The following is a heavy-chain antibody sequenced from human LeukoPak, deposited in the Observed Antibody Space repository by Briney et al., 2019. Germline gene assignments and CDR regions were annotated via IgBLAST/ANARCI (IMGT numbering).Heavy chain of an antibody. CDR1: GGSISSGSYY. Sequence: SQTLSLTCTVSGGSISSGSYYWNWIRQPAGKGLEWIGRIYTSGSTNYNPSLKSRVTISVDTSKNQFSLKLSSVTAADTAVYYCARERYYYDSSGENYYYYYMDVWGKGTTVTVSS. CDR3: ARERYYYDSSGENYYYYYMDV. CDR2: IYTSGST. V-gene: IGHV4-61*02. D-gene: IGHD3-22*01. J-gene: IGHJ6*03.